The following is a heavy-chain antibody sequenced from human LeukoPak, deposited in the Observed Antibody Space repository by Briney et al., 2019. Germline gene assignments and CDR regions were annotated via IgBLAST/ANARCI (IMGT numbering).Heavy chain of an antibody. CDR1: GYTFSSYA. D-gene: IGHD3-22*01. CDR2: ISGSGGST. V-gene: IGHV3-23*01. Sequence: AGSLRLSCAASGYTFSSYAMSWFRQDPAKGLERVSAISGSGGSTYYADSVKGRFTISRDNSKNTLYLQMNSLRAEDTAVYYCAKGAPDHYYEIAPFDYWGQGTLVTVSS. CDR3: AKGAPDHYYEIAPFDY. J-gene: IGHJ4*02.